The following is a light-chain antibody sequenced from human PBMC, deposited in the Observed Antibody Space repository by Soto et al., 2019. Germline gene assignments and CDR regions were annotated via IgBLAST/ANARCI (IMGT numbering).Light chain of an antibody. J-gene: IGKJ1*01. CDR3: KQSTQLRT. CDR2: KIS. Sequence: DLVLTQTPLSSPVTLGQPASISCRSSQSLVHSDGNTYWSWLQQRPGQPPSLLIYKISDRLAGVPDRFSGSGEGTDFTLKISRVEDEDVGIYYCKQSTQLRTFGQGTKVEIK. CDR1: QSLVHSDGNTY. V-gene: IGKV2-24*01.